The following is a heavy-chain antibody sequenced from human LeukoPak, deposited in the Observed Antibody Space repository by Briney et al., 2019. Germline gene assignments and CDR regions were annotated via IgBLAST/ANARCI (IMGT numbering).Heavy chain of an antibody. CDR2: IYSGGST. V-gene: IGHV3-53*01. CDR3: ARAGTMGSVDY. D-gene: IGHD1-1*01. J-gene: IGHJ4*02. CDR1: GFTVSSNY. Sequence: GGSLRLSCAASGFTVSSNYMSWVRQAPGKGLEWVSVIYSGGSTYYADSVKGRFTISRDNPINSMYLQMNSLRAEDTAIYYCARAGTMGSVDYWGRGILVTVSS.